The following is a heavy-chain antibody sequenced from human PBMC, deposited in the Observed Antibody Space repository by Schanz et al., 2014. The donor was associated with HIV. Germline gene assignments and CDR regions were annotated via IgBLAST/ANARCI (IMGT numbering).Heavy chain of an antibody. CDR1: GFTFNNYA. D-gene: IGHD3-10*01. Sequence: EVQLLDSGGGLVQPGGSLRLSCVASGFTFNNYAMTWVRQAPGKGLEWVSSISESGGRSYYADSVNGRFTISRDNSKNTLYLQMTTLRTEDTSVYYCARGFQGFDYWGQGTLVTVSS. V-gene: IGHV3-23*01. CDR3: ARGFQGFDY. J-gene: IGHJ4*02. CDR2: ISESGGRS.